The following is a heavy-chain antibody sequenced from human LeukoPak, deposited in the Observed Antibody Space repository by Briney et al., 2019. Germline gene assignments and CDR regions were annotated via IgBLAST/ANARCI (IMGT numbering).Heavy chain of an antibody. CDR2: LSYDGNDK. J-gene: IGHJ4*02. V-gene: IGHV3-30*18. CDR1: GFTFRNYG. CDR3: AKDSDIAAAAYYFDY. D-gene: IGHD6-13*01. Sequence: GESLRLSCAASGFTFRNYGMHWVRQAPGRGLAWVAVLSYDGNDKYYADSVKGRFAISRDNSKNTLYLQMNSLRAEDTAVYFCAKDSDIAAAAYYFDYWGQGTLGTVSS.